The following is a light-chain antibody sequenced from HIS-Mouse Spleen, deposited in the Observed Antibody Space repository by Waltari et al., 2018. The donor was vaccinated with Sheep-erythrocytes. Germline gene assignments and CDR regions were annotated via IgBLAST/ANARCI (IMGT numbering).Light chain of an antibody. J-gene: IGKJ1*01. CDR2: AAS. Sequence: DIQMTQSPSSLSASVGDRVTITCRASQSIRSYLNCYQQKPGKAPKLLISAASSLQSGVPSRFSGSGSGTDFTLTISSLQPEDFATYYCQQSYSTPRTFGQGTKVEIK. CDR3: QQSYSTPRT. CDR1: QSIRSY. V-gene: IGKV1-39*01.